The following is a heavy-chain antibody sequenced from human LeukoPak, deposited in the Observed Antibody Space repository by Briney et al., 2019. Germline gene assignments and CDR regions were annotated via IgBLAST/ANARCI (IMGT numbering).Heavy chain of an antibody. J-gene: IGHJ4*02. Sequence: GGSLRLTCAASGFTFTRYWMAWVRQAPGKGLEWVANINQDGSEEYYLDSVRGRFTSSRDNAKNSLYLQMNSLRAVDTAVYYCSNGIYDTSYWGQGTLVTVSS. CDR2: INQDGSEE. V-gene: IGHV3-7*01. CDR1: GFTFTRYW. CDR3: SNGIYDTSY. D-gene: IGHD2/OR15-2a*01.